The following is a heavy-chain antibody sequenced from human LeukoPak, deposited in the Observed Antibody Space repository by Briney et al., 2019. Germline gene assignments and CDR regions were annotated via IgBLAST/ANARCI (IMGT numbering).Heavy chain of an antibody. CDR2: IYDSRST. Sequence: SETLSLTCTVSGGSTSSYYWTWIRQPPGEGLEWNGYIYDSRSTNYNPSLNSRVTISADASKNQFSLKLNSVTAADTAVYYCARRNVLTEGEAFDTWGQRTMVTVSS. J-gene: IGHJ3*02. CDR1: GGSTSSYY. D-gene: IGHD3-9*01. V-gene: IGHV4-59*08. CDR3: ARRNVLTEGEAFDT.